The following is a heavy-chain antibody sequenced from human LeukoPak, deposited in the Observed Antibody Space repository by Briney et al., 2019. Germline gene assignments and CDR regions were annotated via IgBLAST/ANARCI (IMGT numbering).Heavy chain of an antibody. CDR2: ISAYNGNT. CDR1: GYAFTSYG. Sequence: ASVKVSCKASGYAFTSYGISWVRQAPGQGLEWMGWISAYNGNTNYAQKLQGRVTMTTDTSTSTAYMELRSLRSDDTAVYYCARDRERVVATMGYYWGQGTLVTVSS. D-gene: IGHD5-12*01. CDR3: ARDRERVVATMGYY. J-gene: IGHJ4*02. V-gene: IGHV1-18*01.